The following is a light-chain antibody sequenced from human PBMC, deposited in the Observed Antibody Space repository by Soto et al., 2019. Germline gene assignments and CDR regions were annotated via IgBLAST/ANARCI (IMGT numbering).Light chain of an antibody. CDR3: IQGLQTPLFT. CDR1: QSLLHSDGYNY. Sequence: DIVMTQSPLYLPVTPGEPASISCRSSQSLLHSDGYNYLDWYLQKPGQSPQLLLYLGSNRASGGADRFSGSGSGTDFTLKISRVEAEDVGVYYCIQGLQTPLFTFGPGTKVDLK. V-gene: IGKV2-28*01. CDR2: LGS. J-gene: IGKJ3*01.